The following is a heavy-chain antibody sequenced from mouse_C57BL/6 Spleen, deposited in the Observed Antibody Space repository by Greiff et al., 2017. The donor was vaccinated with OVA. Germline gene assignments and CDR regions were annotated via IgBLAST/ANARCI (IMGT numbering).Heavy chain of an antibody. Sequence: QVQLQQPGAELVKPGASVKLSCKASGYTFTSYWMHWVKQRPGRGLEGIGRIDPNSGGTKYNEKFKSKATLTVDKPSSTAYMQLSSLTSEDSAVYYCAREDYDYDNYAMDYWGQGTSVTVSS. J-gene: IGHJ4*01. V-gene: IGHV1-72*01. D-gene: IGHD2-4*01. CDR3: AREDYDYDNYAMDY. CDR2: IDPNSGGT. CDR1: GYTFTSYW.